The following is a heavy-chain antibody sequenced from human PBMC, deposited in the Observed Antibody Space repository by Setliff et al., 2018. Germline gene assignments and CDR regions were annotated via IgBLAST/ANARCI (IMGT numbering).Heavy chain of an antibody. V-gene: IGHV3-48*04. Sequence: GGSLRLSCAASGFNFNLYNMNWVRQAPGKGLEWVSYIISNSLTIHYVDSVKGRFTVSRDNAKNSLYLQMSSLRAEDTAVYYCARWTARAVDYWGQGTLVTVSS. J-gene: IGHJ4*02. CDR3: ARWTARAVDY. D-gene: IGHD6-6*01. CDR1: GFNFNLYN. CDR2: IISNSLTI.